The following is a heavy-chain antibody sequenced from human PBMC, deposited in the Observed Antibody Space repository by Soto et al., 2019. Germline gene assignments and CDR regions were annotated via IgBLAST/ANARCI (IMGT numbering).Heavy chain of an antibody. V-gene: IGHV1-2*04. J-gene: IGHJ3*02. Sequence: ASVKVSCKASGYTFTAYYIHWLRQAPGQGLEWMGWVNPHSGATVFAQKFLGSVTLTTDTSINTAYMELSSLRSDDTALYYCARRPSPWEPYEFHIWGHGTLVTVSS. D-gene: IGHD1-26*01. CDR1: GYTFTAYY. CDR3: ARRPSPWEPYEFHI. CDR2: VNPHSGAT.